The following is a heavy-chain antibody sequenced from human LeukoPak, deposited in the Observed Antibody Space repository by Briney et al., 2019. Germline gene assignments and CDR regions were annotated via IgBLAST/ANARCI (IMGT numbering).Heavy chain of an antibody. D-gene: IGHD6-13*01. CDR1: GGSISNYY. J-gene: IGHJ3*02. Sequence: PSETLSLTCSVSGGSISNYYWSWIRQPAGKGLEWIGRIYTSESTNYNPSLKSRVTISTDKSKNQFSLKLSSVTAADTAVYYCARETVAASGIDAFDIWGQGTMVTVSS. CDR3: ARETVAASGIDAFDI. CDR2: IYTSEST. V-gene: IGHV4-4*07.